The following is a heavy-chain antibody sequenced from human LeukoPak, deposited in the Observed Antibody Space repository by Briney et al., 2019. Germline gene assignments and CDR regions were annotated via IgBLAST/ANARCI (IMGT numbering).Heavy chain of an antibody. CDR3: ARESERLYNQYIMITFGGVIVRLPGY. CDR2: ISSSSSYI. V-gene: IGHV3-21*01. D-gene: IGHD3-16*02. J-gene: IGHJ4*02. Sequence: PGGSLRLSCAASGFTFSSYSMNWVRQAPGKGLEWVSSISSSSSYIYYADSVKGRFTISRDNSKNTLYLQMNSLRAEDTAVYYCARESERLYNQYIMITFGGVIVRLPGYWGQGTLVTVSS. CDR1: GFTFSSYS.